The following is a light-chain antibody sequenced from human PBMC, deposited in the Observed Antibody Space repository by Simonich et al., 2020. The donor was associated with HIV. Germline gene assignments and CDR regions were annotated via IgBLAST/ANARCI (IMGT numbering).Light chain of an antibody. CDR1: SSDVGSYNL. J-gene: IGLJ3*02. CDR2: EGS. CDR3: CSYADGVV. V-gene: IGLV2-23*01. Sequence: QSALTQPASVSGSPGQSITISCTGTSSDVGSYNLFSWYQQHPGKAPKLMVYEGSKRPSGVSNRFSGSKSGNTASLTISGLQAEDEADYYCCSYADGVVFGGGTKLTVL.